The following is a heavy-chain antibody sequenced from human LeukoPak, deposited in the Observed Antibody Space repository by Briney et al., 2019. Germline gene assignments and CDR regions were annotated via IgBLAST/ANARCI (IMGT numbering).Heavy chain of an antibody. CDR2: ISSSSSYI. J-gene: IGHJ4*02. Sequence: GGSLRLSCAASGFTFSSYSMNWVRQAPGKGLEWVSSISSSSSYIYYADSVKGRFTISRDNAKNSLYLQMNSLKTEDTAVYYCTTVRYDRSGYPDYWGQGTLVTVSS. CDR1: GFTFSSYS. CDR3: TTVRYDRSGYPDY. D-gene: IGHD3-22*01. V-gene: IGHV3-21*03.